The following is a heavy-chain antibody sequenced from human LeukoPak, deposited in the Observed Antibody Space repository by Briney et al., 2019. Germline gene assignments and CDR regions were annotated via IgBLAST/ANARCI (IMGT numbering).Heavy chain of an antibody. D-gene: IGHD1-26*01. CDR2: INPSGGST. CDR3: ARDWEAGLDY. J-gene: IGHJ4*02. CDR1: GYTFTSYY. V-gene: IGHV1-46*01. Sequence: GASVKVSCKASGYTFTSYYMHWVRQAPGQGLEWMGIINPSGGSTSYAQKFQGRVTMTRDTSTSTVYMELSSPRVEDTAVYYCARDWEAGLDYWGQGTLVTVSS.